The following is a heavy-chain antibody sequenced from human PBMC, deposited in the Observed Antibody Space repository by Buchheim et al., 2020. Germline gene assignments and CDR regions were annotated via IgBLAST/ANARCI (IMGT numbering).Heavy chain of an antibody. Sequence: QVQLVQSGAEVKKPGASVKVSCKASGYTFTSYDINWVRQATGQGLEWMGWMNPNSGNTGYAQKFQGRVTMTRNTSISTAYMGLRSLRYEDRSVYYCAVGEGGWFGELWYYGMDVWGQGTT. CDR2: MNPNSGNT. CDR1: GYTFTSYD. D-gene: IGHD3-10*01. J-gene: IGHJ6*02. V-gene: IGHV1-8*01. CDR3: AVGEGGWFGELWYYGMDV.